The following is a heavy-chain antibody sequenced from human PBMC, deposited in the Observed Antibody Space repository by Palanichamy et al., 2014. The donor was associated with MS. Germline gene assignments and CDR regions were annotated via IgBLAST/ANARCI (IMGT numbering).Heavy chain of an antibody. CDR3: ARDGYDPDFDY. CDR1: GVTFSTYA. J-gene: IGHJ4*02. D-gene: IGHD5-12*01. V-gene: IGHV1-69*06. CDR2: ITPIVDTV. Sequence: QVQLVQSGAEVKKPGSSVKVSCKASGVTFSTYAISWVRQAPGQGLEWMGRITPIVDTVNYAQKFQGRVTITADKSTSTAYMELSSLTFEDTAVYFCARDGYDPDFDYWGQGTLVTVSS.